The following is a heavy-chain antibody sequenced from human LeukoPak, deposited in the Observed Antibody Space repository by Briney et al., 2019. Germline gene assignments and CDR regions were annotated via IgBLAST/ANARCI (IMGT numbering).Heavy chain of an antibody. D-gene: IGHD6-19*01. CDR2: IYSGGST. Sequence: GGSLRLSCAASGFTVSSNYMSWVRQAPGKGLEWVSVIYSGGSTYYADSVKGRFTISRDNSKNTLYLQMNSLRAEDTAVYYCARVSDSSGWYSSGFDYWGQGTLVTVSS. V-gene: IGHV3-53*01. J-gene: IGHJ4*02. CDR3: ARVSDSSGWYSSGFDY. CDR1: GFTVSSNY.